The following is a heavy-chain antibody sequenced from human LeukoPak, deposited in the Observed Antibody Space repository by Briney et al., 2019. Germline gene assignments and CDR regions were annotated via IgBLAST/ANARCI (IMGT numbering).Heavy chain of an antibody. Sequence: PGGSLRLSCAASRYSFSSYSFNWVRQAPGKGLEWVSSINTVSSYIYYADSLKGRFTISRDNAKNSVYLQMDSLRAEDSAVYYCARLRRNTDSSGFFYYYDYWGQGTLVTVSS. CDR2: INTVSSYI. CDR3: ARLRRNTDSSGFFYYYDY. D-gene: IGHD3-22*01. V-gene: IGHV3-21*06. CDR1: RYSFSSYS. J-gene: IGHJ4*02.